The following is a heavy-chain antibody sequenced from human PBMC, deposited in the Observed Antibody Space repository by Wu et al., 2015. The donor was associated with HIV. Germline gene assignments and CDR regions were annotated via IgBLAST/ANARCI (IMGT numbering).Heavy chain of an antibody. V-gene: IGHV1-2*02. CDR2: INPSGGAT. J-gene: IGHJ4*02. CDR3: ARDATPITTEFDY. D-gene: IGHD4-11*01. Sequence: QVQLVQSGAEVKKPGASVKVSCGTSGYSFTNYYIHWARQAPGHGLEWMAWINPSGGATIYAEAFEGRVTLSTDTSMKTVYMELESLTSGDTAMYFCARDATPITTEFDYWGQGTLITVSS. CDR1: GYSFTNYY.